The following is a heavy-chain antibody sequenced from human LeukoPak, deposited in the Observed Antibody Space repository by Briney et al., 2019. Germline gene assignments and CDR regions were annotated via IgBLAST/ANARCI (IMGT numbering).Heavy chain of an antibody. Sequence: PSETLSLTCTVSGYSISSGYYWGWIRQPPGKGLEWIGSIYHSGSTYCNPSLKSRVTISVDTSKNQFSLKLSSVTAADTAVYYCARDEIAVAGRDFDYWGQGTLVTVSS. CDR3: ARDEIAVAGRDFDY. CDR1: GYSISSGYY. D-gene: IGHD6-19*01. J-gene: IGHJ4*02. CDR2: IYHSGST. V-gene: IGHV4-38-2*02.